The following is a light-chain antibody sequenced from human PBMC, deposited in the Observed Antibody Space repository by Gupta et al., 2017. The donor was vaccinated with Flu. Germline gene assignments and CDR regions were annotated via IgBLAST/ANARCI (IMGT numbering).Light chain of an antibody. CDR3: QKYNSALVT. Sequence: GDRVTIPCRASQGISNYLAWYQQKPGKVPKLLIYAASTLQSGVPSRFSGSGSGTDFTLTISSLQPEDVATYYCQKYNSALVTFGQGTKVEIK. J-gene: IGKJ1*01. V-gene: IGKV1-27*01. CDR1: QGISNY. CDR2: AAS.